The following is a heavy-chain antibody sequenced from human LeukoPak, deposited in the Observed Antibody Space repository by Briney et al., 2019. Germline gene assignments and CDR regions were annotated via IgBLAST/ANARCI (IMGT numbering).Heavy chain of an antibody. CDR2: IDRDGSGT. J-gene: IGHJ4*02. Sequence: HPGGSLRLSCAASGFTFSRYWMHWVRRAPGKGLVWVARIDRDGSGTSYADSVKGRFTISRDNAKNTLYLQMNSLRDEDTAVYYCASPGDNDALLEFDYWGQGALVTVCS. V-gene: IGHV3-74*01. CDR1: GFTFSRYW. D-gene: IGHD7-27*01. CDR3: ASPGDNDALLEFDY.